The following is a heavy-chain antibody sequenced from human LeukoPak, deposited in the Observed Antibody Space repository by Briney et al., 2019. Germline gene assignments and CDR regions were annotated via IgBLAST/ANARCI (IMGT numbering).Heavy chain of an antibody. J-gene: IGHJ4*02. CDR1: GGSISSSSYY. V-gene: IGHV4-39*01. Sequence: ESSETLSLTCTVSGGSISSSSYYWGWIRQPPGKGLEWIGSIYYSGSTYYNPSLKSRVTISVDTSKNQFSLKLSSVTAADTAVYYCARVYSSGYYRHWGQGTLVTVSS. CDR3: ARVYSSGYYRH. D-gene: IGHD3-22*01. CDR2: IYYSGST.